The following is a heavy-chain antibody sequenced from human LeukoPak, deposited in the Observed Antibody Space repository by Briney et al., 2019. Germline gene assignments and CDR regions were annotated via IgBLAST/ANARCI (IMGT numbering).Heavy chain of an antibody. Sequence: PGRSLRLSCAASGFTFSYYAIHWVRQAPGKGLEWVAVISNDGSNKFYADSVKGRFTLSRDNSKNTVYLQMNNLRAEDTAVYYCASGGRSSSWFLDYWGQGTLVTVSS. CDR1: GFTFSYYA. CDR3: ASGGRSSSWFLDY. CDR2: ISNDGSNK. D-gene: IGHD6-13*01. V-gene: IGHV3-30-3*01. J-gene: IGHJ4*02.